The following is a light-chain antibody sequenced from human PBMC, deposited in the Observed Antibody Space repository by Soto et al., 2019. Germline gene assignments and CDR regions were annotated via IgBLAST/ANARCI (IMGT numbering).Light chain of an antibody. CDR1: SSDVGGYNY. CDR2: DVS. CDR3: SSYTSCSTYV. Sequence: QSALTQPASVSGSPGQSITISCTGTSSDVGGYNYVSWYQQHRGKAPKLMIYDVSNRPSGVSNRFSGSKSGNTASLTISGLQAEDEADYYFSSYTSCSTYVFGTGTKLTVL. J-gene: IGLJ1*01. V-gene: IGLV2-14*01.